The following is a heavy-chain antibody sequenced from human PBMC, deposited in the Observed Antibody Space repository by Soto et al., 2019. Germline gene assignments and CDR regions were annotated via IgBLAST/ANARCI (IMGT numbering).Heavy chain of an antibody. V-gene: IGHV1-58*03. CDR1: GFTFTSSA. CDR3: AAAPYYDILTGYYRLDY. J-gene: IGHJ4*02. CDR2: IVVGSGNT. D-gene: IGHD3-9*01. Sequence: QMQLVQSGPEMKRPGTSVKVSCKASGFTFTSSAVQWVRQARGQRLEWIGWIVVGSGNTNYAQKFQERVTITRDMSTTTAYMEMISLRSEDTAVYYCAAAPYYDILTGYYRLDYWGQGTLFTVSS.